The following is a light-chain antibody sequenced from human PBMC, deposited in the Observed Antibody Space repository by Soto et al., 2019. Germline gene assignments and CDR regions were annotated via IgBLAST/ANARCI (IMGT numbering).Light chain of an antibody. J-gene: IGLJ1*01. CDR3: CSYAGSSTFV. CDR1: SSDVGSYNL. CDR2: EGS. V-gene: IGLV2-23*03. Sequence: SVLTQPASVSGSPGQSITISCTGTSSDVGSYNLVSWYQQHPGKAPKLMFYEGSKRPSGVSNRFSGSKSGNTASLTISGLQAEDEADYYCCSYAGSSTFVFGTGTKV.